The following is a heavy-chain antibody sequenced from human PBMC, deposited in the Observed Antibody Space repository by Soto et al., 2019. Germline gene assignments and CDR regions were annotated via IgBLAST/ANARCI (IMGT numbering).Heavy chain of an antibody. D-gene: IGHD2-15*01. J-gene: IGHJ3*02. V-gene: IGHV3-23*01. CDR2: VTADGGT. Sequence: EVQVLESGGGLVQPGGSLRLSCEGSGFTVSSHAMTWIRQAPGKGPEWVSTVTADGGTYYADYGKGRFAMSRDTSENTLYLQMHSLGAEDTAAYYCAPHVSCSGGSCQYDAFAIRGQGTMVTVSS. CDR1: GFTVSSHA. CDR3: APHVSCSGGSCQYDAFAI.